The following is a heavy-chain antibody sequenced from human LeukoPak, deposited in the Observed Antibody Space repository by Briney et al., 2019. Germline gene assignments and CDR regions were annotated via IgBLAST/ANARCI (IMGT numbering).Heavy chain of an antibody. V-gene: IGHV4-39*01. CDR1: GGSISSSSYY. D-gene: IGHD2-2*01. Sequence: SETLSLTCTVSGGSISSSSYYWGWIRQPPGKGLEWIGSIYYSGSTYYNPSLKSRVTISVDTSKNQFSLKLNSVTAADTAVYYCASTYCSSTSCSLNAFDIWGQGTMVTVSS. CDR2: IYYSGST. CDR3: ASTYCSSTSCSLNAFDI. J-gene: IGHJ3*02.